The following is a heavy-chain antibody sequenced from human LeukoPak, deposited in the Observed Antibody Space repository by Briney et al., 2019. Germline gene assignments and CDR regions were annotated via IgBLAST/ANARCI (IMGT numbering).Heavy chain of an antibody. D-gene: IGHD3-22*01. Sequence: GRSLRLSCAASGFTFSSYAMHWVRQAPGKGLEWVAVISYDGSNKYYADSVKGRFTISRDNSKNTLYLQMNSLRAEDTAVYYCARDLDYDSSGPDYWGQGTLVTVSS. V-gene: IGHV3-30-3*01. CDR2: ISYDGSNK. CDR3: ARDLDYDSSGPDY. CDR1: GFTFSSYA. J-gene: IGHJ4*02.